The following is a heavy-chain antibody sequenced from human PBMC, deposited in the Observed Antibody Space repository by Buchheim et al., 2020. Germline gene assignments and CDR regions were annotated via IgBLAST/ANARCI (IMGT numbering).Heavy chain of an antibody. CDR1: GFSFNSYA. V-gene: IGHV3-23*01. CDR2: ISASGTT. Sequence: VQLLESGGGLVQPGGSLRLSCAASGFSFNSYAMSWVRQAPGKGLEWVSAISASGTTYYADSVKGRFTISRDTSKNSMYLQMNGLRAEDTAVYYCAKDTRGYGYGTFEYWGQGTL. D-gene: IGHD5-18*01. CDR3: AKDTRGYGYGTFEY. J-gene: IGHJ4*02.